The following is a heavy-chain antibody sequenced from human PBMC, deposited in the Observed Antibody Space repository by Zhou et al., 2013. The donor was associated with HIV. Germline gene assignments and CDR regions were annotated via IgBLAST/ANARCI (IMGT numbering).Heavy chain of an antibody. Sequence: QVQLVQSGAEVKKPGASVKVSCKTSGYTFTGYGISWVRQAPGRSLQWMGWINPGNGKTSSPQVFQGRIRIDRDISANTSYMELSGLTSDDTAVYYCARNQGFCRGGKCSLSSFDLWGQGTLVTVSS. V-gene: IGHV1-3*03. CDR2: INPGNGKT. D-gene: IGHD3-3*01. CDR1: GYTFTGYG. J-gene: IGHJ3*01. CDR3: ARNQGFCRGGKCSLSSFDL.